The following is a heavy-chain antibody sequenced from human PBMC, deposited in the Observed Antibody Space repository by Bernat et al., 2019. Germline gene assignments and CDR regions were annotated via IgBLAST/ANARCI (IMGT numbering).Heavy chain of an antibody. Sequence: QLQLQESGPGLVKPSETLSLTCTVSGGSISSSSYYWGWIRQPPGKGLEWIGSIYYSGSTYYNPSLKSRVTISVGTSKHQFTLKLRSVTAADTAVYYCAGHGRDGSGYFGWFDPWGQGTLVTVST. CDR3: AGHGRDGSGYFGWFDP. CDR2: IYYSGST. J-gene: IGHJ5*02. CDR1: GGSISSSSYY. D-gene: IGHD6-13*01. V-gene: IGHV4-39*01.